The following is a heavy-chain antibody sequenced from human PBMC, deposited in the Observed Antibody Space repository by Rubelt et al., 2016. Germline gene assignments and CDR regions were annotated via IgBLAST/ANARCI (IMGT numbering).Heavy chain of an antibody. CDR1: GGSISSSDYY. D-gene: IGHD3-9*01. J-gene: IGHJ4*02. CDR2: VYYTGST. CDR3: ARMTTHAIFIDY. Sequence: QLHLQESGPGLVKPSETLSLNCTVSGGSISSSDYYWGWIRQPPGKGLEWIGYVYYTGSTYYNQSLKSRVTILVDTSKNQFSRKWSSVHAADTAVYYCARMTTHAIFIDYWGQGNLVTVSS. V-gene: IGHV4-31*03.